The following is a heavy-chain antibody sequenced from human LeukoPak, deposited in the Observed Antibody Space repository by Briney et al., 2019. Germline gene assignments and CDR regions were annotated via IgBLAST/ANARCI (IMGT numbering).Heavy chain of an antibody. Sequence: PGGSLRLSCAASGFTFSSYAMSWVRQAPGKGLEWVSGISGGGDKTFYANSVEGRFTISRDNSKNTLYLQMNSLRTEDTAVYYCATPLYCRSADCLGGRGLDFWGQGTLVTVSA. J-gene: IGHJ4*02. CDR3: ATPLYCRSADCLGGRGLDF. CDR1: GFTFSSYA. D-gene: IGHD2-2*01. V-gene: IGHV3-23*01. CDR2: ISGGGDKT.